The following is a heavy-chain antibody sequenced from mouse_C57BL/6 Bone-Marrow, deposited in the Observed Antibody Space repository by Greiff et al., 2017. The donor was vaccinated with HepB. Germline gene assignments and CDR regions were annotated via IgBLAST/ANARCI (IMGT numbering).Heavy chain of an antibody. CDR3: ARHGAPDY. Sequence: DVQLQESGGDLVKPGGSLKLSCAASGFTFSSYGMSWVRQTPDKRLEWVATISSGGSYTYYPDSVKGRFTISRDNAKNTLYLQMSSLKSEDTAMYYCARHGAPDYWGQGTTLTVSS. V-gene: IGHV5-6*01. CDR2: ISSGGSYT. J-gene: IGHJ2*01. CDR1: GFTFSSYG.